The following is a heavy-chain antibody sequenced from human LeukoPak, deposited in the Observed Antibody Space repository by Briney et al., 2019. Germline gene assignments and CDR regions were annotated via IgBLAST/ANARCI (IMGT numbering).Heavy chain of an antibody. V-gene: IGHV3-23*01. CDR1: GFTFSSFA. J-gene: IGHJ4*02. D-gene: IGHD2-15*01. CDR2: VSGSGGST. CDR3: AKQGCSGGGCYFDY. Sequence: GGSLRLSCAASGFTFSSFAMSWVRQAPGKGLEWVSPVSGSGGSTFYADSVKGRFTISRDNSKNTLYLQMNSLRAEDTAVYYCAKQGCSGGGCYFDYWGQGTLVTVSS.